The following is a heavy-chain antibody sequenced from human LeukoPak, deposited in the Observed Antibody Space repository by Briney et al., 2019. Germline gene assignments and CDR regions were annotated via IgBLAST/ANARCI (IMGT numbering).Heavy chain of an antibody. CDR3: ARDHGIPGSGSYKFDY. Sequence: NPRGSLRLSCAPSGFTLSSYRMNWVRQATGKGLEWVSSISSASTYIFYADSVTRRFTLSRHYAKNLLYLQMNSLRVEATAVYYCARDHGIPGSGSYKFDYWGQGTLVTVSS. J-gene: IGHJ4*02. CDR1: GFTLSSYR. CDR2: ISSASTYI. V-gene: IGHV3-21*06. D-gene: IGHD3-10*01.